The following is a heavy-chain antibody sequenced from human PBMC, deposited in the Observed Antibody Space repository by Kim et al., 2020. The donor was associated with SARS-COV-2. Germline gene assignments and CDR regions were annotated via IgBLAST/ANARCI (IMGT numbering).Heavy chain of an antibody. Sequence: TNYAQKFQGRVTMTRDTSNSTAYMELSRLRSDDTAVYYCARDPSKWELGAWGQGTLVTVSS. CDR3: ARDPSKWELGA. CDR2: T. D-gene: IGHD1-26*01. V-gene: IGHV1-2*02. J-gene: IGHJ5*02.